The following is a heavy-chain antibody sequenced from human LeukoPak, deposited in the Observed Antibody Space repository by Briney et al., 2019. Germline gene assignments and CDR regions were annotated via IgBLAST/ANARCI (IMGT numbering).Heavy chain of an antibody. Sequence: SETLSLTCTVSGDSFSSVTDYWAWIRQPPGKGLEWIASGDYSGGTYYNPSLESRVAISADRSKNQFSLKLTSVTGADTAVYYCAGERGEEYSSGWYQPNYLDNWAQGIRVTVPS. V-gene: IGHV4-39*07. D-gene: IGHD6-19*01. CDR1: GDSFSSVTDY. J-gene: IGHJ4*02. CDR2: GDYSGGT. CDR3: AGERGEEYSSGWYQPNYLDN.